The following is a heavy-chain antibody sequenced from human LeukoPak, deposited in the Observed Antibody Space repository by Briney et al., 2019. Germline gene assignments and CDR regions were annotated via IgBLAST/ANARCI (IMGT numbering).Heavy chain of an antibody. D-gene: IGHD3-22*01. CDR2: IYYSGST. Sequence: PSETLSLTCTVSGGSISSGGYYWSWIRQHPGKGLEWIGYIYYSGSTYYNPSLKSRVTISIDTSKNQFSLKLSSVTAADTAVYYCARGVSSGYYYLGYWGQGTLVTVSS. CDR1: GGSISSGGYY. V-gene: IGHV4-31*03. J-gene: IGHJ4*02. CDR3: ARGVSSGYYYLGY.